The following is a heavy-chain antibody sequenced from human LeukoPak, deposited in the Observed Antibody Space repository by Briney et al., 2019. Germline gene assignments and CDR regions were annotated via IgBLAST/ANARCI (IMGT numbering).Heavy chain of an antibody. D-gene: IGHD3-10*01. Sequence: GGSLRLSCAASGFTFISYGMHWVRQAPGKGLEWVAFVRYDGSNTYYADSVKGRFTISRDNSKNTLYLEMDSLRTEDTAVYYCAKDQRIYGILYYIYMDVWGKGTTVTISS. CDR3: AKDQRIYGILYYIYMDV. CDR1: GFTFISYG. CDR2: VRYDGSNT. V-gene: IGHV3-30*02. J-gene: IGHJ6*03.